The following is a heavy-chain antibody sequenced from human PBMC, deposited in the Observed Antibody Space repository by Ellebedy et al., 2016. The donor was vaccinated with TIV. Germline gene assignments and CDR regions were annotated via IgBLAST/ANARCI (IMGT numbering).Heavy chain of an antibody. Sequence: ASVKVSXXASGYTFTTSGIAWVRQAPGQGLAWVGWVSTYSNKTNYAQKLQGRVTMTTDTSTRTAYMELRSLGSDDTAVYYCARVPMPGKADYWGQGTLVIVSS. J-gene: IGHJ4*02. CDR2: VSTYSNKT. V-gene: IGHV1-18*01. CDR1: GYTFTTSG. CDR3: ARVPMPGKADY. D-gene: IGHD1-1*01.